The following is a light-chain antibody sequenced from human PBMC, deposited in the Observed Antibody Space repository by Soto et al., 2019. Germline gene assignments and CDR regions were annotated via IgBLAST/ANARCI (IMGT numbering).Light chain of an antibody. J-gene: IGLJ1*01. CDR1: SSNFGAGYE. Sequence: VLTQPPSVSGAPGQRVTISCMGGSSNFGAGYEGLWFQQLPRTVPKLLIYCNTYQPSGVPDRFSGSRSASSASLPFTALQAEDEADYYCQSYGRSLSGSFFGTGTKVTVL. CDR3: QSYGRSLSGSF. V-gene: IGLV1-40*01. CDR2: CNT.